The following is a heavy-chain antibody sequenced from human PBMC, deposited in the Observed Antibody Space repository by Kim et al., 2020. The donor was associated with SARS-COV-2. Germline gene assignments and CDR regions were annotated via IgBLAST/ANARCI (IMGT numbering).Heavy chain of an antibody. CDR1: GFTVSSNY. Sequence: GGSLRLSCAASGFTVSSNYMSWVRQAPGKGLEWVSVIYSGGSTYYADSVKGRFTISRDNSKNTLYLQMNSLRAEDTAVYYCARGGLTTTGPDEKFDYWGQGTLVTVSS. D-gene: IGHD1-1*01. CDR3: ARGGLTTTGPDEKFDY. V-gene: IGHV3-53*01. J-gene: IGHJ4*02. CDR2: IYSGGST.